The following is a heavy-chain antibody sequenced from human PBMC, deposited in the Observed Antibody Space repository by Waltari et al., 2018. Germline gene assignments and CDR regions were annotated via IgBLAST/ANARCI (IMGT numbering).Heavy chain of an antibody. CDR3: ARATYGDYPVYFDL. V-gene: IGHV4-38-2*01. Sequence: QVQLQESGPGLVKPSETLSLTCAVSGYSISSGYYWGWIRQPPGKGLELIGSIYQSGSTSYNPSLKSRVSISVDTSKNQFPLKLSSVTAADTAVYYCARATYGDYPVYFDLWGRGTLVTVSS. CDR2: IYQSGST. CDR1: GYSISSGYY. D-gene: IGHD4-17*01. J-gene: IGHJ2*01.